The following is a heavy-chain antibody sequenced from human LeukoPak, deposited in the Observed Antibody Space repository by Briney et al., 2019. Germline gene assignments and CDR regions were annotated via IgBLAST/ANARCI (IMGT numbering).Heavy chain of an antibody. CDR1: GLTFTSYS. CDR3: ARTARHLDY. V-gene: IGHV3-21*05. J-gene: IGHJ4*02. D-gene: IGHD5-18*01. Sequence: PGGSLRLSCAASGLTFTSYSSTWVRQAPGKGLECLSYISGSGTDINYADSVRGRFTISRDNAKNLLYLQMNDLRVEDTAVYYCARTARHLDYWGQGTLVTVSS. CDR2: ISGSGTDI.